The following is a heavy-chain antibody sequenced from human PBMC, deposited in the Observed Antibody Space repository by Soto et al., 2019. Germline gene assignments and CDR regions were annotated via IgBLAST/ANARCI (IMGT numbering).Heavy chain of an antibody. D-gene: IGHD6-19*01. J-gene: IGHJ6*02. V-gene: IGHV3-11*06. CDR3: ARVRIAVAGRHYYGMDV. CDR2: ISSSSSYT. Sequence: QVQLVESGGGLVKPGGSLRLPCAASGFTFSDYYMSWIRQAPGKGLEWVSYISSSSSYTNYADSVKGRFTISRDNAKNSLYLQMNSLRAEDTAVYYCARVRIAVAGRHYYGMDVWGQGTTVTVSS. CDR1: GFTFSDYY.